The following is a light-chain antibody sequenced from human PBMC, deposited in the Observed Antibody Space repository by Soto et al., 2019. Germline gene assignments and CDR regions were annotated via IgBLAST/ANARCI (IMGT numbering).Light chain of an antibody. CDR2: GNS. V-gene: IGLV1-40*01. CDR1: SSNIGAGYD. J-gene: IGLJ2*01. CDR3: SSYTSSSTLVV. Sequence: QSVLTQPPSVSGAPGQRVTISCTGSSSNIGAGYDVHWYQQLPGTAPKLLIYGNSNRPSGVPDRFSGSKSGTSASLAITGLQAEDEADYYCSSYTSSSTLVVFGGGTQ.